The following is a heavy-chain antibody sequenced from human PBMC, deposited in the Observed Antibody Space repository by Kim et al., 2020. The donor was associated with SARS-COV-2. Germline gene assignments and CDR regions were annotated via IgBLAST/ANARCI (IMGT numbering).Heavy chain of an antibody. Sequence: SETLSLTCAVYGGSFSGYYWSWIRQPPGKGLEWIGEINHSGSTNYNPSLKSRVTISVDTSKNQFSLKLSSVTAADTAVYYCASSFWYYYGSGSYKYTEGMAAWGKGTTVTVP. D-gene: IGHD3-10*01. V-gene: IGHV4-34*01. CDR3: ASSFWYYYGSGSYKYTEGMAA. J-gene: IGHJ6*04. CDR1: GGSFSGYY. CDR2: INHSGST.